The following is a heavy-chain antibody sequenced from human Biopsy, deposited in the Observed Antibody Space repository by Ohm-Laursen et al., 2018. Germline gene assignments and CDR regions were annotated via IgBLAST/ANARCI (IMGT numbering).Heavy chain of an antibody. CDR1: GGSFSGYD. CDR2: FSHTGTT. D-gene: IGHD6-13*01. Sequence: TLSFTCAVDGGSFSGYDWTWIRQPPGKGLEWVGEFSHTGTTIYNPSLKSRLTISVDKSKNHFSLRLTSVTAADTAVYYCARHIGSSWEWAFDIWGRGTMVTVSS. V-gene: IGHV4-34*01. J-gene: IGHJ3*02. CDR3: ARHIGSSWEWAFDI.